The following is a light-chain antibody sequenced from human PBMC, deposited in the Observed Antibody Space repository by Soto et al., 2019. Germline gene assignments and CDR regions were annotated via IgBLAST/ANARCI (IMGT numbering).Light chain of an antibody. CDR1: QGISSY. J-gene: IGKJ4*01. CDR3: QHLNSYPH. CDR2: AAS. Sequence: DTQLTQSPSLLSASVGARVTITCRASQGISSYLALYQQKPGKAPKLLIYAASTLESGVPSRFSGSGSGTEFTLTISSLKPEDFATYYGQHLNSYPHIGGGTQVDVK. V-gene: IGKV1-9*01.